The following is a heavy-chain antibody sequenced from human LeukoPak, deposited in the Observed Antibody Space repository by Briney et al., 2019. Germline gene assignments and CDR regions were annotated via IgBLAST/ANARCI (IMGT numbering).Heavy chain of an antibody. V-gene: IGHV4-31*11. CDR2: IYYTGST. D-gene: IGHD5-12*01. Sequence: SETLSLTCAVYGGSFSGYYWSWIRQHPGKGLEWIGYIYYTGSTYYNPSLKSRVTISVHTSKNQFSLRLRSVTAADTAVYYCATAGYSGFDFNFDYWGQGTLVTVSS. CDR3: ATAGYSGFDFNFDY. CDR1: GGSFSGYY. J-gene: IGHJ4*02.